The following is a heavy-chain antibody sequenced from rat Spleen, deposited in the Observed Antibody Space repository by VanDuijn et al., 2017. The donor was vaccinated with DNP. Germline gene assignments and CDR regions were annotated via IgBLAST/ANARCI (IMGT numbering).Heavy chain of an antibody. CDR1: GFTFSDYY. CDR2: ISYDGGST. CDR3: VRPHHYAGSYPRY. V-gene: IGHV5-22*01. J-gene: IGHJ2*01. D-gene: IGHD1-12*02. Sequence: EVQLVESGGGVAQPGRYLKLSCAASGFTFSDYYMAWVRQAPTKGLEWVAYISYDGGSTSYGDSVKGRFKISRDNAKSTLYLQMNSLRSEDMATYFCVRPHHYAGSYPRYWGQGVMVTVSS.